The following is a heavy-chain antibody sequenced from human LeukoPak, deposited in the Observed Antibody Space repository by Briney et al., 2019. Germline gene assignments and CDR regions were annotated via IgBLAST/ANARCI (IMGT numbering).Heavy chain of an antibody. CDR3: AGQEMVAYVNMEAEYYYYMDV. Sequence: GESLKISCKGSEYSSTSYWIGWVRQMPGKGLEWMGIIYPGDSDTRYSPSFQGQVTISADKSISTAYLQWSSLKASDTAMDYCAGQEMVAYVNMEAEYYYYMDVWGKGTTVTVSS. CDR2: IYPGDSDT. J-gene: IGHJ6*03. D-gene: IGHD2-15*01. V-gene: IGHV5-51*01. CDR1: EYSSTSYW.